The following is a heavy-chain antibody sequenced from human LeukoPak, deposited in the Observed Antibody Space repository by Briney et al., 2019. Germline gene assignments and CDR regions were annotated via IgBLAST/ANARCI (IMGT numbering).Heavy chain of an antibody. CDR1: GFTFSNYW. CDR2: ISFDGNIK. CDR3: AKEVKLRGAPYGTVDY. J-gene: IGHJ4*02. Sequence: PGGSLRLSCAASGFTFSNYWMHWVRQAPGKGLDWVAVISFDGNIKYYADSVKGRFTISRDTSKNTLYLQMNSLRVDDTAVYYCAKEVKLRGAPYGTVDYWGQGTLVTVSS. D-gene: IGHD3-10*01. V-gene: IGHV3-30*18.